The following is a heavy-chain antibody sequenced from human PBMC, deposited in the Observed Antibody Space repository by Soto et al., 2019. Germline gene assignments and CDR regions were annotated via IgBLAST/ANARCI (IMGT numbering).Heavy chain of an antibody. CDR3: ARDRTTRATGPTGMDV. J-gene: IGHJ6*02. V-gene: IGHV1-18*01. CDR2: ISASNNNI. Sequence: QIQVVQSGPEVREPAASVEVSCKASGYTFARYAFSWVRQAPGQGPEWMGWISASNNNIHYSQKFEGRVTMFTDTSTNTAYMQLRSLTSDETAFYYCARDRTTRATGPTGMDVWGQGTSVTVSS. CDR1: GYTFARYA. D-gene: IGHD1-1*01.